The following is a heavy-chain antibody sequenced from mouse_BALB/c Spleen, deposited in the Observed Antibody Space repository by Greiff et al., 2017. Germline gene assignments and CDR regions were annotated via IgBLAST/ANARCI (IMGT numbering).Heavy chain of an antibody. D-gene: IGHD2-14*01. V-gene: IGHV3-2*02. CDR2: ISYSGST. CDR3: AYRYYAMDY. Sequence: DVQLQESGPGLVKPSQSLSLTCTVTGYSITSDYAWNWIRQFPGNKLEWMGYISYSGSTSYNPSLKSRISITRDTSKNQFFLQLNSVTTEDTATYYCAYRYYAMDYWGQGTSVTVSS. J-gene: IGHJ4*01. CDR1: GYSITSDYA.